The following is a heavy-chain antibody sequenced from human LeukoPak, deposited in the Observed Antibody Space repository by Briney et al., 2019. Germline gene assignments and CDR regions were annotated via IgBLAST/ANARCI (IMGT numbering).Heavy chain of an antibody. CDR1: GYTFSDFS. V-gene: IGHV3-21*01. J-gene: IGHJ4*02. CDR3: VRLRRNNDRSGYYYYYDY. D-gene: IGHD3-22*01. Sequence: KSGGSLRLSCAASGYTFSDFSVNWVRQAPGKGLEWVSSISVRSNYRYYADSARGRFTISRDDARDSLFLQMNSLRAEDTAVYFCVRLRRNNDRSGYYYYYDYWGQGTLVTVSS. CDR2: ISVRSNYR.